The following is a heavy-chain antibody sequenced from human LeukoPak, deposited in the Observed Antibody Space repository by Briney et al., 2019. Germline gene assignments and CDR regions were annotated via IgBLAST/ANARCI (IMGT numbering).Heavy chain of an antibody. CDR2: INSDGSTT. CDR1: GFTFSSYW. J-gene: IGHJ4*02. CDR3: TRGYSGSYRVDY. Sequence: GGSLRLSCAASGFTFSSYWMHWVRQAPGKGLVWVSRINSDGSTTSDADSVKGRFTISRDNAKNTLYLQMNSLRAEDTAVYYCTRGYSGSYRVDYWGQGTLVTVSS. D-gene: IGHD1-26*01. V-gene: IGHV3-74*01.